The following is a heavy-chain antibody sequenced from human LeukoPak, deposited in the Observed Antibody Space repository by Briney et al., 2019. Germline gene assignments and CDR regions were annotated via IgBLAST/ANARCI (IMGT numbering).Heavy chain of an antibody. D-gene: IGHD2-2*01. CDR1: GFTFSSYA. CDR2: ISCSGGST. V-gene: IGHV3-23*01. CDR3: ADRYCSSTSCLDY. Sequence: GGSLRLSCAASGFTFSSYAMSWVRQAPGKGLEWVSAISCSGGSTYYADSVKGQFTISRDNSKNTLYLQMNSLRAEDTAVYYCADRYCSSTSCLDYWGQGTLVTVSS. J-gene: IGHJ4*02.